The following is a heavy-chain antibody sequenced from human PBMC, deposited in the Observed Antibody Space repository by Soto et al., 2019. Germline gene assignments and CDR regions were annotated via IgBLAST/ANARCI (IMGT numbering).Heavy chain of an antibody. CDR3: ATVLSAAFDI. J-gene: IGHJ3*02. CDR2: ISGGTDTT. CDR1: GITFSDYS. Sequence: RLSCAVSGITFSDYSINWVRQAPGKGLEWVSGISGGTDTTYYADSVKGRFTISRDNSKNTVYLQMNSLRAEDTALYYCATVLSAAFDIWGQGTMVTVSS. V-gene: IGHV3-23*01.